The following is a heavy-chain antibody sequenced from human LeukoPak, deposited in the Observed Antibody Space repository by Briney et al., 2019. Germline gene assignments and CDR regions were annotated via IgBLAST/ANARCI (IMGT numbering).Heavy chain of an antibody. Sequence: GGSLRLSCAASGLTFSSHWMHWVRQAPGKGLVWVSRITNDGSSTTYADSVKGRFTISRDNAKNMLYLQVNSLRAEDTAVYYCARDPDFSAFDIWGQGTLVTVSS. CDR3: ARDPDFSAFDI. J-gene: IGHJ3*02. V-gene: IGHV3-74*01. CDR1: GLTFSSHW. D-gene: IGHD4-11*01. CDR2: ITNDGSST.